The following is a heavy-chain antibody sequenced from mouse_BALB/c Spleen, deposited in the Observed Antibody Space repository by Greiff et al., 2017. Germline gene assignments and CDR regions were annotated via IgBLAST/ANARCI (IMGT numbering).Heavy chain of an antibody. D-gene: IGHD1-1*01. Sequence: EVNLVESGAELVKPGASVKLSCTASGFNIKDTYMHWVKQRPEQGLEWIGRIDPANGNTKYDPKFQGKATLTADKSSSTAYMQLSSLTSDDSAVYFCARELQFAYWGQGTLVTVSA. CDR2: IDPANGNT. V-gene: IGHV14-3*02. J-gene: IGHJ3*01. CDR3: ARELQFAY. CDR1: GFNIKDTY.